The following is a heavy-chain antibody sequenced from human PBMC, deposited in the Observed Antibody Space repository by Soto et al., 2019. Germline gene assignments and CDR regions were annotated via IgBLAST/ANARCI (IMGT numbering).Heavy chain of an antibody. J-gene: IGHJ5*02. V-gene: IGHV1-18*01. CDR2: ISAYNGNT. CDR1: GYTFTSYG. CDR3: AREATYYDFWSGSRRWFDP. Sequence: QVQLVQSGAEVKKPGASVKVSCKASGYTFTSYGISWVRQAPGQGLEWMGWISAYNGNTNYAQKLQGRVTMTTDTSTSTAYMELRSLRSDDTAMYYCAREATYYDFWSGSRRWFDPWGQGTLVTVSS. D-gene: IGHD3-3*01.